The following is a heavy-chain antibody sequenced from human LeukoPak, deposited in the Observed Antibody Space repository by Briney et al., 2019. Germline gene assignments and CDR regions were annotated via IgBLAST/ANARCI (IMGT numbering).Heavy chain of an antibody. CDR3: ARDLEPYYYGSGSFDY. J-gene: IGHJ4*02. V-gene: IGHV1-69*04. D-gene: IGHD3-10*01. CDR2: IIPILGIA. CDR1: GGTFSSYA. Sequence: ASVKVSCKASGGTFSSYAISWVRQAPGQGLEWMGRIIPILGIANYAQKFQGRVTITADKSTSTAYMELSSLRSEDTAVYYCARDLEPYYYGSGSFDYWGQGTLVTVSS.